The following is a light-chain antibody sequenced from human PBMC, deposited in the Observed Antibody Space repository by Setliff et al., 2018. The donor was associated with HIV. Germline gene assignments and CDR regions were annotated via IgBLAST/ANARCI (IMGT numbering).Light chain of an antibody. J-gene: IGLJ2*01. Sequence: QTVVTQEPSCSVSPGGTVSITCALTSGAISSSHYPCWYQQTPGQAPRALIYKTNSRSSGVPDRFSGSILGNKAVLTITGAQANDESHYYCALYMGRGISIFGGGTK. CDR3: ALYMGRGISI. CDR1: SGAISSSHY. CDR2: KTN. V-gene: IGLV8-61*01.